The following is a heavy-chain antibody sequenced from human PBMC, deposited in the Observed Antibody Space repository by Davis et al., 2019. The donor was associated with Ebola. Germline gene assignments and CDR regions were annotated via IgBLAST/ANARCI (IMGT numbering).Heavy chain of an antibody. CDR2: INHSGST. J-gene: IGHJ6*02. CDR1: GGSFSGYH. CDR3: ARGGIQLWLMDYYYYGMDV. V-gene: IGHV4-34*01. Sequence: GSLRLSCAVYGGSFSGYHCSWIRQPPGQGLEWIGEINHSGSTNYNPSLNSRVTISVDTSKNQFSLKLSSVTAADTAVYYCARGGIQLWLMDYYYYGMDVWGQGTTVTVSS. D-gene: IGHD5-18*01.